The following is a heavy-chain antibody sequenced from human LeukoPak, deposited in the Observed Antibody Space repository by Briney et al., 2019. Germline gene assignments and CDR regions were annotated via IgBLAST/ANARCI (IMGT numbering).Heavy chain of an antibody. V-gene: IGHV3-11*04. J-gene: IGHJ4*02. Sequence: PGGSLRLSCAASGFTFSDYYMSGIRQAPGKGLEWVSYISSSGSTIYYADSVKGRFTISRDNAKNSLYLQMNSLRAEDTAVYYCARVGDSFIVVVPAAVYYFDYWGQGTLVTVSS. CDR3: ARVGDSFIVVVPAAVYYFDY. CDR1: GFTFSDYY. D-gene: IGHD2-2*01. CDR2: ISSSGSTI.